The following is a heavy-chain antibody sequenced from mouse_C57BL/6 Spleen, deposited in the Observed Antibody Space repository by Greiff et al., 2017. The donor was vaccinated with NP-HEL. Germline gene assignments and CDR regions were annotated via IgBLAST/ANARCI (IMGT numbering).Heavy chain of an antibody. J-gene: IGHJ4*01. Sequence: VQLQQPGAELVKPGASVKMSCKASGYTFTSYWITWVKQRPGQGLEWIGDIYPGSGSTNYNEKFKSKATLTVDTSSSTAYMQLSSLTSEDSAVYYCARSGGYGYGYYAMDYWGQGTSVTVSS. D-gene: IGHD2-2*01. CDR2: IYPGSGST. CDR3: ARSGGYGYGYYAMDY. CDR1: GYTFTSYW. V-gene: IGHV1-55*01.